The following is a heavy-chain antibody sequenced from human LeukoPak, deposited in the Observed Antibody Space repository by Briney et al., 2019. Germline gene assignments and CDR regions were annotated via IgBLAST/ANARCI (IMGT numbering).Heavy chain of an antibody. Sequence: GGSLRLSCAASGFTFDDYAMHWVRQAPGKGLEWVSGISWNSGSIGYADSVKGRFTISRDNAKNSLYLQMNSLRAEDTALYYCAKDTDDGYYYYYGMDVWGQGTTVTVPS. CDR1: GFTFDDYA. CDR3: AKDTDDGYYYYYGMDV. D-gene: IGHD3-16*01. CDR2: ISWNSGSI. V-gene: IGHV3-9*01. J-gene: IGHJ6*02.